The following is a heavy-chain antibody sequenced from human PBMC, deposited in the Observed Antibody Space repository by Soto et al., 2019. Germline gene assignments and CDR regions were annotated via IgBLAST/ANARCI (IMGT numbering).Heavy chain of an antibody. J-gene: IGHJ3*02. Sequence: SVKGSWKGSGGALSIYAISWVRQAPGQGLEWMGGIIPIFGTANYAQKFQGRVTITADESTSTAYMELSSLRSEDTAVYYCARGQGTYDSSVSGYDAFDIWGQGTMVTVSS. D-gene: IGHD3-22*01. V-gene: IGHV1-69*13. CDR1: GGALSIYA. CDR3: ARGQGTYDSSVSGYDAFDI. CDR2: IIPIFGTA.